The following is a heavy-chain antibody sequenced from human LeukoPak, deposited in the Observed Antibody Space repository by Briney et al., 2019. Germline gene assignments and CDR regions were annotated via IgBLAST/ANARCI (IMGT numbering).Heavy chain of an antibody. V-gene: IGHV1-18*01. J-gene: IGHJ4*02. CDR3: ARDNIYGDSTPRDY. Sequence: GASVKVSCTASGYTFTSYDISWVRQAPGQGLEWMGWISAYNGNTNYAQKLQGRVTMTTDTSTSTAYMELRSLRSDDTAVYYCARDNIYGDSTPRDYWGQGTLVTVSS. CDR2: ISAYNGNT. CDR1: GYTFTSYD. D-gene: IGHD4-17*01.